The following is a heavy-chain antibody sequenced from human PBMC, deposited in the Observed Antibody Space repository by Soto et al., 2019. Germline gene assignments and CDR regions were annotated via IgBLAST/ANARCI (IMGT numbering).Heavy chain of an antibody. Sequence: ASVKVSCKASGYTFTRYTMNWVRQAPGQRLEWMGWINPDNGNTKSSQKFQDRVIITRDTSASTAYMDLSSLRSEDMAVYYCARGIATGQLDPWGQGTLVTVSS. CDR3: ARGIATGQLDP. D-gene: IGHD2-15*01. CDR1: GYTFTRYT. CDR2: INPDNGNT. J-gene: IGHJ5*02. V-gene: IGHV1-3*01.